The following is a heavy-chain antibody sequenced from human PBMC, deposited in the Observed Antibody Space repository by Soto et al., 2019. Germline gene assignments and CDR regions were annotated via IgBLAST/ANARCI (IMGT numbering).Heavy chain of an antibody. CDR3: AREALLYYYDSSGLDAFDI. CDR2: ISSSSSYI. CDR1: GFTFSSYS. Sequence: EVQQVESGGGLVKPGGSLRLSCAASGFTFSSYSMNWVRQAPGKGLEWVSSISSSSSYIYYADSVKGRFTISRDNAKNSLYLQMNSLRAEDTAVYYCAREALLYYYDSSGLDAFDIWGQGTMVTVSS. J-gene: IGHJ3*02. D-gene: IGHD3-22*01. V-gene: IGHV3-21*01.